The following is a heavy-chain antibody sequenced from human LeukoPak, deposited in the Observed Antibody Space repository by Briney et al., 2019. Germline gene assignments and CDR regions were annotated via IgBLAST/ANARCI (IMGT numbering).Heavy chain of an antibody. J-gene: IGHJ3*02. CDR3: VRESRDYSSGPGAFDI. CDR1: GFTFSSYW. Sequence: GGSLRLSCAASGFTFSSYWIHWVRQAPGKRLVWVSRINSDGSSTTYADSVKGRFTISRDNAKNTLYLQMNSLTAEDTAVYYCVRESRDYSSGPGAFDIWGQGTMVTVSS. CDR2: INSDGSST. V-gene: IGHV3-74*01. D-gene: IGHD6-19*01.